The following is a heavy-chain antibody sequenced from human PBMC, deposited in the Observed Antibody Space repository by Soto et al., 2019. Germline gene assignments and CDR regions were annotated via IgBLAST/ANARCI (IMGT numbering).Heavy chain of an antibody. V-gene: IGHV1-46*01. CDR3: ARDLTYGSGLPLRYYGMDV. D-gene: IGHD3-10*01. J-gene: IGHJ6*02. Sequence: ASVKVSCKASGYTFTSYYMHWVRQAPGQGLEWMGIINPSGGSTSYAQKFQGRVTMTRDTSTSTVYMELSSLRSEDTAVYYCARDLTYGSGLPLRYYGMDVWGQGTTVTVSS. CDR2: INPSGGST. CDR1: GYTFTSYY.